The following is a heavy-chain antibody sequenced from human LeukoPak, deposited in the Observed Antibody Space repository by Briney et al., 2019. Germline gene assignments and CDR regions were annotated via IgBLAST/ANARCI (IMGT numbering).Heavy chain of an antibody. CDR3: AREGEAAAGTDY. CDR2: IYYSGSI. J-gene: IGHJ4*02. D-gene: IGHD6-13*01. CDR1: GGSISSSY. Sequence: SETLSLTCTVSGGSISSSYWSWIRQPPGKGLEWIGYIYYSGSINYNPSLKSRVTISVDTSKNQFSLKLSSVTAADTAVYYCAREGEAAAGTDYWGQGTLVTVSS. V-gene: IGHV4-59*13.